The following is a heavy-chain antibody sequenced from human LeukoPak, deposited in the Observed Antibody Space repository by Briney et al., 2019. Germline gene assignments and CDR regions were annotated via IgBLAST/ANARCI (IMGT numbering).Heavy chain of an antibody. CDR1: SGSISSSSYY. Sequence: SETLSLTCTVSSGSISSSSYYRGWIRQPPGKGLEWIGSIYYSGSTYHNPSLKSRVTISVDTSKNQFSLRLSSVTAADTAVYYCARLPTVTFFDYWGQGTLVTVSS. D-gene: IGHD4-17*01. J-gene: IGHJ4*02. V-gene: IGHV4-39*01. CDR2: IYYSGST. CDR3: ARLPTVTFFDY.